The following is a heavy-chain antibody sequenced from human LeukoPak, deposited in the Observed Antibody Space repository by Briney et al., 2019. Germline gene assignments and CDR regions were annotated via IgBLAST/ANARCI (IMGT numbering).Heavy chain of an antibody. D-gene: IGHD2-21*02. CDR3: ARDPIAYCGADCYSD. V-gene: IGHV4-31*03. Sequence: PSETLSLTCTVSGASIISGGYYWSWIRQHPGKGLEWIGYIYYTGSTYYNPSLKNRLTISIDTSKSQFSLKLTSVTAADTAVYYCARDPIAYCGADCYSDWGQGTLVTVSS. J-gene: IGHJ4*02. CDR1: GASIISGGYY. CDR2: IYYTGST.